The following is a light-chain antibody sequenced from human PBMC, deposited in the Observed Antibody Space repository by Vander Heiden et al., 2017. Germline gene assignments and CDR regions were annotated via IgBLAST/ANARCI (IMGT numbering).Light chain of an antibody. V-gene: IGKV3-15*01. Sequence: EIVMTQSPATLSVSPGERATLSCRASQSVSSNLAWYQQKPGQAPRLLIYGASTSATGIPARFSGSGSGTEFTLTIMSLQSEDFAVYYCQQDYNWPRTFGQGTKVEIK. CDR2: GAS. CDR3: QQDYNWPRT. CDR1: QSVSSN. J-gene: IGKJ1*01.